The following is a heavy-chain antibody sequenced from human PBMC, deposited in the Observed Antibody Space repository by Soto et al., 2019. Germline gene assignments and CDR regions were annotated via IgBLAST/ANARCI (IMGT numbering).Heavy chain of an antibody. V-gene: IGHV3-23*01. CDR1: GFTFSSYA. CDR2: ISGSGGST. Sequence: EVQLLESGGGLVQPGGSLRLSCAASGFTFSSYAMSWVRQAPGKGLEWVSAISGSGGSTYYADSVKGRFTISRDTSKNKLYLQMNSLRAEETAVYYCAKAMHYYDSSGYYYVQDDYYYGMDVWGQGTTVTVSS. CDR3: AKAMHYYDSSGYYYVQDDYYYGMDV. J-gene: IGHJ6*02. D-gene: IGHD3-22*01.